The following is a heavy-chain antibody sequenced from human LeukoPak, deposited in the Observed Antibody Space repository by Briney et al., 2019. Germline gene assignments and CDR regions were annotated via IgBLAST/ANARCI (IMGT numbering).Heavy chain of an antibody. D-gene: IGHD1-26*01. V-gene: IGHV4-59*11. CDR3: ARGGKSSWTDNWLDP. CDR1: NGSINSHY. J-gene: IGHJ5*02. CDR2: IFHSGVT. Sequence: PSETLSLTCTVSNGSINSHYWTWVRQPPGKGLEWIGFIFHSGVTNYNPSLKSRVTISVDTPNNQFSLKLTSMTAADTAFYYCARGGKSSWTDNWLDPWGQGTLVTVSS.